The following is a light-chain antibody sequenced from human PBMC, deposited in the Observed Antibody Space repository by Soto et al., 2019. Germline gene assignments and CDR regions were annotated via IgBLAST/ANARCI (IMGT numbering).Light chain of an antibody. CDR3: QVWDSSVLHHV. Sequence: LTQSPSVSVAPGQTARITCGGNNIGSKNVHWFQQRPGQTPVLVVFDDDDRPSGIPDRFSGSNSGNTATLTISRVEAGDEADYYCQVWDSSVLHHVFGTGTKVTVL. V-gene: IGLV3-21*02. CDR2: DDD. CDR1: NIGSKN. J-gene: IGLJ1*01.